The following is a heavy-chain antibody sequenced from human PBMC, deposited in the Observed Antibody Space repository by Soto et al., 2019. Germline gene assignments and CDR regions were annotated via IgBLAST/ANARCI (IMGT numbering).Heavy chain of an antibody. CDR1: GFTFTRYS. J-gene: IGHJ4*02. Sequence: KPGGSLRLSCAAPGFTFTRYSMNWVRQAPGKGLEWVSSISSTTNYIYYGDSMKGRFTISRDNAKNSLYLEMNSLRAEDTAVYYCARESEDLTSNFDYWGQGTLVTVSS. CDR2: ISSTTNYI. V-gene: IGHV3-21*06. CDR3: ARESEDLTSNFDY.